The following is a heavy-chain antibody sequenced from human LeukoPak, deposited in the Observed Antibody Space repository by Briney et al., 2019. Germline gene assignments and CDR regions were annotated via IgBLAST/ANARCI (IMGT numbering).Heavy chain of an antibody. V-gene: IGHV3-21*01. J-gene: IGHJ4*02. CDR1: GFTFSSYS. Sequence: PGGSLRLSCAASGFTFSSYSMNWVRQAPGKGLEWVSSISSSSSYIYYADSVKGRFTISRDNAKNSLYLQMNSLRAEDTAVYYCARGDVVTAISNIDCWGQGTLVTVSS. CDR2: ISSSSSYI. D-gene: IGHD2-21*02. CDR3: ARGDVVTAISNIDC.